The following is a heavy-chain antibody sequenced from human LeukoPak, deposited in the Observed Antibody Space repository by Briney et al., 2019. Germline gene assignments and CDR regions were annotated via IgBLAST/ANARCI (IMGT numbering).Heavy chain of an antibody. CDR2: IYYSGST. D-gene: IGHD3-22*01. CDR1: GGSISSGGYY. V-gene: IGHV4-31*03. CDR3: ARASALLDPYYDSSGYSLSAYYFDY. J-gene: IGHJ4*02. Sequence: PSETLSLTCTVSGGSISSGGYYWSWIRQHPGKGLEWIGYIYYSGSTYYNPSLKSRVTISVDTSKNQFSLKLSSVTTADTAVYYCARASALLDPYYDSSGYSLSAYYFDYWGQGTLVTVSS.